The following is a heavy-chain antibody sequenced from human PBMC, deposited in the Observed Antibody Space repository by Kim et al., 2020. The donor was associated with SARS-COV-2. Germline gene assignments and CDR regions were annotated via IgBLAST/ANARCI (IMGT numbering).Heavy chain of an antibody. J-gene: IGHJ3*02. CDR3: ARVPILKRNAFDI. V-gene: IGHV3-30*04. CDR2: ISYDGSNK. Sequence: GGSLRLSCAASGFTFSSYAMHWVRQAPGKGLEWVAVISYDGSNKYYADSVKGRFTISRDNSKNTLYLQMNSLRAEDTAVYYCARVPILKRNAFDIWGQGTLVTGSS. CDR1: GFTFSSYA.